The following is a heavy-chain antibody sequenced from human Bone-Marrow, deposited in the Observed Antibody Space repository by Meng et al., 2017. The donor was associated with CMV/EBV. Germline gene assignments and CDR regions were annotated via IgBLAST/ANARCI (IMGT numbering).Heavy chain of an antibody. D-gene: IGHD2-15*01. CDR2: ISGSGGST. CDR1: GFTFSSYA. J-gene: IGHJ6*02. V-gene: IGHV3-23*01. CDR3: AKKSGEYYYYGMDV. Sequence: GESLKISCAASGFTFSSYAMSWVRQAPGKGLEWVSAISGSGGSTYYADSVKGRFTISRDNSKNTLYLQMNSLRAEDTAVYYCAKKSGEYYYYGMDVWGPGTTVTVAS.